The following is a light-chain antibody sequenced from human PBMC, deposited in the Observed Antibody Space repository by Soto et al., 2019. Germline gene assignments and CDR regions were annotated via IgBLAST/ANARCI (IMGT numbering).Light chain of an antibody. CDR3: HQYNSYPYT. CDR1: QSISSW. V-gene: IGKV1-5*03. CDR2: KAS. Sequence: DIQMTQSPSTLSASVGDRVTITCRASQSISSWLAWYKQKPGKAPKLLIYKASSLESGVPSRFSGSGSGTEFTLTISSLQPDDFATYYCHQYNSYPYTFGQGTKLEIK. J-gene: IGKJ2*01.